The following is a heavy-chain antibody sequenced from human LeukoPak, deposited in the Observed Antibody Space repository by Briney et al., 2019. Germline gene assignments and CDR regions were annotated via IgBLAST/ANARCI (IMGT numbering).Heavy chain of an antibody. V-gene: IGHV1-46*01. J-gene: IGHJ4*02. CDR3: ARDWEWELIFDY. D-gene: IGHD1-26*01. CDR1: GYTFTSYY. Sequence: ASVKVSCKASGYTFTSYYMHRVRQAPGQGLEWMGIINPSGGSTSYAQKFQGRVTMTRDTSTSTVYMELSSLRSEDTAVYYCARDWEWELIFDYWGQGTLVTVSS. CDR2: INPSGGST.